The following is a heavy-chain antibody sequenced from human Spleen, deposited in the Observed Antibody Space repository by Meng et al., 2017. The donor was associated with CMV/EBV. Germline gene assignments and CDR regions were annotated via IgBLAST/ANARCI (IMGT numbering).Heavy chain of an antibody. CDR3: ARGRDGYNYDY. CDR1: GGSISSGGYS. V-gene: IGHV4-31*03. D-gene: IGHD5-24*01. Sequence: CTVSGGSISSGGYSWSWIRQHPGKGLEWIGYIYYSGSTYYNPSLKSRVTISVDTSKNQFSLKLSSVTAADTAVYYCARGRDGYNYDYWGQGTLVTVSS. CDR2: IYYSGST. J-gene: IGHJ4*02.